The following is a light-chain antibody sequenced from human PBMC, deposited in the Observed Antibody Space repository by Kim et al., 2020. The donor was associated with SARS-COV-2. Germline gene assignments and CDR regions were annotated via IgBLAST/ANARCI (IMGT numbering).Light chain of an antibody. Sequence: SVSPGQTASITCSGDKLGDKYACWYQQKPGQSPALVIYQDSKRPSGISERFSGSNSGNTATLTISGTQAMDEADYYCQAWDSSTWVFGGGTQLTVL. V-gene: IGLV3-1*01. CDR2: QDS. J-gene: IGLJ3*02. CDR1: KLGDKY. CDR3: QAWDSSTWV.